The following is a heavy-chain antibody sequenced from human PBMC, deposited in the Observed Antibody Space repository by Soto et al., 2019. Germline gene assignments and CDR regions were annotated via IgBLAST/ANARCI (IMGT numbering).Heavy chain of an antibody. Sequence: SGPTLVNPTQTLTLTCTFSGFSLSTSGVGVGWIRQPPGKALEWLALIYWDDDKRYSPSLKSRLTITKGTSKNQVVLTMTNMDPVDTATYYCAHSDCSGGSCYSGRSNWFDPWGQGTLVTVSS. J-gene: IGHJ5*02. V-gene: IGHV2-5*02. D-gene: IGHD2-15*01. CDR3: AHSDCSGGSCYSGRSNWFDP. CDR2: IYWDDDK. CDR1: GFSLSTSGVG.